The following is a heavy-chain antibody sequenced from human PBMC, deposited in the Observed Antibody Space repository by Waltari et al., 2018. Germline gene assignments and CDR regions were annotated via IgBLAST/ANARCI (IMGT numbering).Heavy chain of an antibody. D-gene: IGHD2-2*01. J-gene: IGHJ5*02. V-gene: IGHV7-4-1*02. CDR3: AREGVPPNTVVVNWYDP. CDR1: GYSFSSYA. Sequence: QVQLVQSGSELRRPGASVKVSCKASGYSFSSYAINWLRQAPGQGLELMVWDGSSSGNTTYVEGFTGRLAFSLDTSVSTAYLKINSIKASDTAVYYCAREGVPPNTVVVNWYDPWGQGTLVTVSS. CDR2: DGSSSGNT.